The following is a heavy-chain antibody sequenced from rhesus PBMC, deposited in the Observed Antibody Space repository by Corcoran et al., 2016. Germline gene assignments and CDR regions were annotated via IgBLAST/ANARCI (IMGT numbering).Heavy chain of an antibody. V-gene: IGHV1S2*01. J-gene: IGHJ4*01. CDR2: ICSSAYNT. D-gene: IGHD1-1-1*01. CDR1: EYTFTDYY. Sequence: QVHLVQAGAEVKKPGSSVKVSCKASEYTFTDYYVHWVRQAPRQGLELVGCICSSAYNTKYNPSLKCRVTITKATSKTQFSLKLGSVAAAYTAVYYCARDSWSYLVDYWGQGVLVTVSS. CDR3: ARDSWSYLVDY.